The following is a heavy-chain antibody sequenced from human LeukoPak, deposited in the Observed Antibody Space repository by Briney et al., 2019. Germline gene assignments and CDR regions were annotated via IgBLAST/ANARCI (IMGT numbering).Heavy chain of an antibody. J-gene: IGHJ4*02. CDR2: ISQSTTDT. Sequence: PGGSLRLSCAASGFTVSSNYMSWVRQAPGKGLEWVAGISQSTTDTHYVDSVRGRFTLSRDNAKNSVTLQMNSLRVEDTAVYYCARSRWPEDYWGQGTLVTVSS. CDR1: GFTVSSNY. CDR3: ARSRWPEDY. D-gene: IGHD4-23*01. V-gene: IGHV3-7*01.